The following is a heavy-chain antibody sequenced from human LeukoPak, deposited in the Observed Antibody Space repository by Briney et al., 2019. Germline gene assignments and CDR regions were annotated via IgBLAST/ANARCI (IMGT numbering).Heavy chain of an antibody. CDR3: ARDLELSAVYYFDS. CDR2: ISYDGSNK. J-gene: IGHJ4*02. CDR1: GFTFSSYA. D-gene: IGHD3-3*01. Sequence: GGSLRLSCAASGFTFSSYAMHWVRQAPGKGLEWVAVISYDGSNKYYADSVKGRFTISRDNSKNMLYLQMNSLRADDTAVYYCARDLELSAVYYFDSWGQGTLVIVSS. V-gene: IGHV3-30*04.